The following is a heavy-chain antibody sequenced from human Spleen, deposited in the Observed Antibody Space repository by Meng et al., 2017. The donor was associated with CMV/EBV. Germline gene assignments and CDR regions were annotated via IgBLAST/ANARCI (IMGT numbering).Heavy chain of an antibody. CDR3: AGNQYSSSPASDY. V-gene: IGHV3-21*01. Sequence: GGSLRLSCAASGFTFSSYWMSWVRQAPGKGLEWVSSISSSSSYIYYADSVKGRFTVSRDNARDSLFLQMNGLSAEDTAVYYCAGNQYSSSPASDYWGQGTLVTVSS. CDR1: GFTFSSYW. J-gene: IGHJ4*02. CDR2: ISSSSSYI. D-gene: IGHD6-6*01.